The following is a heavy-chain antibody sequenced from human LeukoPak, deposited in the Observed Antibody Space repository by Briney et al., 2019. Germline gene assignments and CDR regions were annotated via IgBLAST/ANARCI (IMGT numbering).Heavy chain of an antibody. CDR3: ARPTLCSSTSCFNDAFDI. CDR2: IYPGDSDT. J-gene: IGHJ3*02. V-gene: IGHV5-51*01. Sequence: GASLKISFKGSGYSFTSYWIGWVRPMPGKGLEWMGIIYPGDSDTRYSPSFQGQVTISADKSISTAYLQWSSLKASDTAMYYCARPTLCSSTSCFNDAFDIWGQGTMVTVSS. CDR1: GYSFTSYW. D-gene: IGHD2-2*01.